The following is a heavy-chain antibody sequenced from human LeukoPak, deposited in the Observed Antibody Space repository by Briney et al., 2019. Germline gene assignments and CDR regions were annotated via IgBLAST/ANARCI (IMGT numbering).Heavy chain of an antibody. Sequence: SETLSLTCAVYGGSFSGYYWSWIRQPPGKGLEWIGEINHSGSTNYNPSLKSRVTISVDTSKNQFSLKLSSVTAADTAVYYCARGGSLWFGELLYPPLDYWGQGTLVIVSS. D-gene: IGHD3-10*01. V-gene: IGHV4-34*01. J-gene: IGHJ4*02. CDR1: GGSFSGYY. CDR2: INHSGST. CDR3: ARGGSLWFGELLYPPLDY.